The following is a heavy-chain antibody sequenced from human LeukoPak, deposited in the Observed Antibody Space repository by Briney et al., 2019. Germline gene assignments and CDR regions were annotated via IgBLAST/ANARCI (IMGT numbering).Heavy chain of an antibody. V-gene: IGHV3-7*02. D-gene: IGHD6-19*01. J-gene: IGHJ4*02. Sequence: GGSLRLSCVVSGFTFTEYWMSWVRQAPGKGLEWLAIIKTDGSEKYYVDSVKGRFTISRDNAKTSLYLQMNSLRAEDTAVYYCAKVQPIAVAGRGGYYFDYWGQGTLVTVYS. CDR2: IKTDGSEK. CDR1: GFTFTEYW. CDR3: AKVQPIAVAGRGGYYFDY.